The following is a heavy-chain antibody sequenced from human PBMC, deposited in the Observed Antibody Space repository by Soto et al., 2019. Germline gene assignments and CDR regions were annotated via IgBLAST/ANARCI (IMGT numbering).Heavy chain of an antibody. CDR3: PRDRSFSFRDY. J-gene: IGHJ4*02. CDR2: INSDGSFT. CDR1: GFTFRNFW. Sequence: EVQLVESGGGLVQPGGSLRLSCAASGFTFRNFWMHWVRQAPGKGLVWVSRINSDGSFTTYADSVRGRFTISRDNARNTVYLQMNSLSPEDTAVYYCPRDRSFSFRDYWGQGTLVTVSS. D-gene: IGHD3-16*02. V-gene: IGHV3-74*01.